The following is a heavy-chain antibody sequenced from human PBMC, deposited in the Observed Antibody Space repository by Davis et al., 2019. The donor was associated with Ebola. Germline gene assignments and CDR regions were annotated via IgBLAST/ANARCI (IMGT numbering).Heavy chain of an antibody. CDR1: GFTFSSYS. CDR2: ISSSSSYI. V-gene: IGHV3-21*01. CDR3: ASLWFRKLGSWYYYYGMDV. D-gene: IGHD3-10*01. J-gene: IGHJ6*02. Sequence: PGGSLRLSCAASGFTFSSYSMNWVRQAPGKGLEWVSSISSSSSYIYYADSVKGRFTISRDNAKNSLYLQMNSLRAEDTAVYYCASLWFRKLGSWYYYYGMDVWGQGTTVTVSS.